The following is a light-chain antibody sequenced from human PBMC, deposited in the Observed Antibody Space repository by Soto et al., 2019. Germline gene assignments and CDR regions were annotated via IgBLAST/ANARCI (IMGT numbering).Light chain of an antibody. CDR3: QHRTSWPWT. CDR2: DGS. V-gene: IGKV3-11*01. CDR1: QGVSSY. Sequence: EIVLTQSPATLSLSPGERATLSCRASQGVSSYLAWYQQKPGQAPRLLIYDGSNRATGTPARFSGSGSGTDFTLTISSLEPEDFAVYYCQHRTSWPWTFGQGTKVDIK. J-gene: IGKJ1*01.